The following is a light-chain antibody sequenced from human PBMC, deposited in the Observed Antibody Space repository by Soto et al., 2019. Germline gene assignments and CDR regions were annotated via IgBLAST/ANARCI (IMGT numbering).Light chain of an antibody. CDR2: GAS. Sequence: EKVMTQSPATLSVSPGERATLSCRASQSVSSNLAWYQQKPGQAPRLLIYGASTRATGIPASFSGSGSGTEFTLTISSLQSEDFAVYYCQQYNNWPPYTFGQGTKLEIK. V-gene: IGKV3-15*01. CDR1: QSVSSN. CDR3: QQYNNWPPYT. J-gene: IGKJ2*01.